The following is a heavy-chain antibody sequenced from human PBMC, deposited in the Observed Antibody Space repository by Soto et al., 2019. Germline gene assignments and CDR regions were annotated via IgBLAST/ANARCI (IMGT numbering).Heavy chain of an antibody. D-gene: IGHD6-19*01. J-gene: IGHJ3*02. V-gene: IGHV4-4*02. CDR3: ARRGGKRYSSGWYNAFDI. CDR2: ICPRGGT. Sequence: PSETLSLTCAVYGGSISSSNWWSWVRRPPGKGMEWSGEICPRGGTNYNPSLKSRFTISVDKSKNRFSLKLSSVTAADTAVYYCARRGGKRYSSGWYNAFDIWGQGTMVT. CDR1: GGSISSSNW.